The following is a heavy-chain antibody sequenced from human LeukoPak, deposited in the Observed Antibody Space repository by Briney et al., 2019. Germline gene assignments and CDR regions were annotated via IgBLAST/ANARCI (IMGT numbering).Heavy chain of an antibody. D-gene: IGHD5-18*01. CDR1: GGSISSYY. Sequence: SETLSLTCTVSGGSISSYYWSWIRQPPGKGLEWIGYIYYSGSTNYNPSLKSRVTISVDTSKNQFSLKLSSVTAADTAVYYCARNSRVDTAMVTRYYYYGMDVWGQGTTVTVSS. J-gene: IGHJ6*02. V-gene: IGHV4-59*08. CDR3: ARNSRVDTAMVTRYYYYGMDV. CDR2: IYYSGST.